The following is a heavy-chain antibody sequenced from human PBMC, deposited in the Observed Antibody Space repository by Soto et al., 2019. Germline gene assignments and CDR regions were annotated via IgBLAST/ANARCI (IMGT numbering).Heavy chain of an antibody. V-gene: IGHV4-34*01. J-gene: IGHJ6*02. CDR3: ARCRGYGMDV. D-gene: IGHD2-15*01. CDR2: INHSGST. Sequence: SETLSLTCAVYGGSFSGYYWSWIRQPPGKGLEWIGEINHSGSTNYNPSLKSRVTISVDTSENQFSLKLSSVTAADTAVYYCARCRGYGMDVWGQGTTVTVSS. CDR1: GGSFSGYY.